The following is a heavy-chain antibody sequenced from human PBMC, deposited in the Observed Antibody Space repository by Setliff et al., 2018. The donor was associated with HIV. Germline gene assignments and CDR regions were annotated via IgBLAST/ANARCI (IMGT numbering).Heavy chain of an antibody. CDR3: ARGRRNEWELLPLAFDM. V-gene: IGHV4-34*01. Sequence: PSETLSLTCAVYAGSFSGYYWSWIRQPSGKGLEWIGETNHSGSTNYNPSLKSRVTISVDTSKNQFSLKLSSVTAADTAVYYCARGRRNEWELLPLAFDMWGQGTMVTVSS. CDR1: AGSFSGYY. CDR2: TNHSGST. D-gene: IGHD1-26*01. J-gene: IGHJ3*02.